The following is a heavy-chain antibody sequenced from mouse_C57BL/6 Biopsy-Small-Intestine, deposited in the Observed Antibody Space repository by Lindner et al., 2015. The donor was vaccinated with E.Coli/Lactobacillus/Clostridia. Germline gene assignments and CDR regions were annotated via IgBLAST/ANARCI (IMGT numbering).Heavy chain of an antibody. Sequence: SVKVSCKASGDIFTNYFIHWVRQAPGQGPEWMGVINPSGGNTNYAQKFRGRVTMTTDTSTRIVYMDLNSLRSEDTAVYYCARPNQYYYDSPGYFYGAFELWGQGILVTVSP. J-gene: IGHJ3*02. CDR3: ARPNQYYYDSPGYFYGAFEL. D-gene: IGHD1-1*02. CDR1: GDIFTNYF. CDR2: INPSGGNT. V-gene: IGHV1-59*01.